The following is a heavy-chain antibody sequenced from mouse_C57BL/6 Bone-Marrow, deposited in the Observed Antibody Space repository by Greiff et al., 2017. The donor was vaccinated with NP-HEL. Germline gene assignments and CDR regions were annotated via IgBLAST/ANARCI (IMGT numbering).Heavy chain of an antibody. J-gene: IGHJ3*01. CDR3: TRSRRLRRAWFAY. V-gene: IGHV1-15*01. CDR2: IDPETGGT. CDR1: GYTFTDYE. D-gene: IGHD2-4*01. Sequence: VQLQQSGAELVRPGASVTLSCKASGYTFTDYEMHWVKQTPVHGLEWIGAIDPETGGTAYNQKFKGKAILTADKSSSTAYMELRSLTSEDSAVYYCTRSRRLRRAWFAYWGQGTLVTVSA.